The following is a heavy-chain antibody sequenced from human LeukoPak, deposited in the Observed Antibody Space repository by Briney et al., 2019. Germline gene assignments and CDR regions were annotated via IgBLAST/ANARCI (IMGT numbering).Heavy chain of an antibody. D-gene: IGHD1-1*01. Sequence: GGSLRLSCAASGFTFSSYAMHWVRQAPGKGLEWVAVISYDGSNKYYADSVKGRFTISRDNSKNTLYLQMNSLRAEDTAVYFCARVTLHWNEVDRHYFFYMDVWGKGTTVTVSS. CDR2: ISYDGSNK. J-gene: IGHJ6*03. CDR1: GFTFSSYA. CDR3: ARVTLHWNEVDRHYFFYMDV. V-gene: IGHV3-30*04.